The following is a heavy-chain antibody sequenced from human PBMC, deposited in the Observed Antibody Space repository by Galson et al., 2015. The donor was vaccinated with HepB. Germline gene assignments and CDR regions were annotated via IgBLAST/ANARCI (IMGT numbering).Heavy chain of an antibody. CDR3: ARDGRWLQPTPGSYFDY. CDR1: GFTFSSYA. J-gene: IGHJ4*02. CDR2: ISYDGSNK. D-gene: IGHD5-24*01. V-gene: IGHV3-30-3*01. Sequence: SLRLPCAASGFTFSSYAMHWVRQAPGKGLEWVAVISYDGSNKYYADSVKGRFTISRDNSKNTLYLQMNSLRAEDTAVYYCARDGRWLQPTPGSYFDYWGQGTLVTVSS.